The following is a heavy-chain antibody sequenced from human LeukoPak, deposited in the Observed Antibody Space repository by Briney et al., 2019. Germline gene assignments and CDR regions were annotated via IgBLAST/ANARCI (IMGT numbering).Heavy chain of an antibody. CDR1: GFTFSSYS. CDR3: ARAHGGYSYAVTGRYFDY. CDR2: ISSSSSTI. D-gene: IGHD5-18*01. J-gene: IGHJ4*02. V-gene: IGHV3-48*04. Sequence: GGSLRLSCAASGFTFSSYSMNWVRQAPGKGLEWVSYISSSSSTIYYADSVKGRFTISRDNAKNSLYLQMNSLGAEDTAVYYCARAHGGYSYAVTGRYFDYWGQGTLVTVSS.